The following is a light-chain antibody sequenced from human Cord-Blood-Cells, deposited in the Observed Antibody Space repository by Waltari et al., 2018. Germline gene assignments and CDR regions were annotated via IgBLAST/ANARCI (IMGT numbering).Light chain of an antibody. CDR2: WAS. V-gene: IGKV4-1*01. CDR1: QSLLWSFNNNNY. Sequence: DIVMTQSPDSLAVSLGARATINCKSIQSLLWSFNNNNYLAWYQQKPGQPPKLLIHWASTRESGVPDRFSGSGSGADFTLTISSLQAEDVAVYYCQQYYSTPPTFGQGTKLEIK. CDR3: QQYYSTPPT. J-gene: IGKJ2*01.